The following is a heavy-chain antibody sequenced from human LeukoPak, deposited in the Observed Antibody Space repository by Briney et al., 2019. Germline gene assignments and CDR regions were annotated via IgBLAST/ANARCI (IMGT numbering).Heavy chain of an antibody. V-gene: IGHV3-21*01. CDR2: ISNSSSYI. CDR3: ARDRGYCSGGSCYENDY. D-gene: IGHD2-15*01. J-gene: IGHJ4*02. Sequence: GGSLRLSCAASGFTFSSYSMNWVRQAPGKGLEWVSSISNSSSYIYYADSVKGRFTIPRDNAKNSLYLQMNSLRAEDTAVYYCARDRGYCSGGSCYENDYWGQGTLVTVSS. CDR1: GFTFSSYS.